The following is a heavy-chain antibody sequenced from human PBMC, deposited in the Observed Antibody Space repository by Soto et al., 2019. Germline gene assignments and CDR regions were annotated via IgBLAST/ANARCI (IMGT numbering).Heavy chain of an antibody. J-gene: IGHJ4*02. Sequence: SETLSLTCTVSGVSISSGDYYWSWIRQPPGKGLEWIGYIYYSGSTYYNPSLKSRVTISVDTSKNQFSLKLSSVTAADTAVYYCARDISGSYSFDYWGQGTLVPSPQ. CDR1: GVSISSGDYY. CDR2: IYYSGST. V-gene: IGHV4-30-4*01. D-gene: IGHD1-26*01. CDR3: ARDISGSYSFDY.